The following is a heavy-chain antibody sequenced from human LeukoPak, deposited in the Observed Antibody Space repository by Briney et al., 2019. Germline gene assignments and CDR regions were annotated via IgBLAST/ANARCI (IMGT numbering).Heavy chain of an antibody. CDR3: ARDLELERDRWNYFES. V-gene: IGHV4-59*01. CDR2: IFYSAIT. D-gene: IGHD1-1*01. CDR1: GGSINGFY. Sequence: SETLPLTCTVSGGSINGFYWNWIRQPPGKGLEWIGYIFYSAITSYNPSLKSRVTISLDTSKNQFSLRLSSVTAADTAVYYCARDLELERDRWNYFESWGQGTLVTVSS. J-gene: IGHJ4*02.